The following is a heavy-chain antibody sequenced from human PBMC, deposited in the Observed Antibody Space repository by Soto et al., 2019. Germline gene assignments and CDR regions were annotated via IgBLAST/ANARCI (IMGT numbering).Heavy chain of an antibody. J-gene: IGHJ6*02. CDR2: TYYRSKWYN. D-gene: IGHD2-2*02. CDR3: AREGRYCSSTSCYKDYYYYGMDV. CDR1: GDSVSSNSAA. V-gene: IGHV6-1*01. Sequence: SQTLSLTCAISGDSVSSNSAAWNWIRQSPSRGLEWLGRTYYRSKWYNDYAVSVKSRITINPDTSKNQFSLQLNSVTPEDTVVYYCAREGRYCSSTSCYKDYYYYGMDVWGQGTTVTVSS.